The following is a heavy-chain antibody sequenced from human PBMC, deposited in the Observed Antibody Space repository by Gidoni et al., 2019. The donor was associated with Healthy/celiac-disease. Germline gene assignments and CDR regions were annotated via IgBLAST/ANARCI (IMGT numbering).Heavy chain of an antibody. CDR2: ISYDGSNK. Sequence: QVQLVESGGGVVQPGRSLRLSFAASGFTFSSYAMHWVRQAPGKGLEWVAVISYDGSNKYYADSVKGRFTISRDNSKNTLYLQMNSLRAEDTAVYYCARAVSSFDYWGQGTLVTVSS. CDR1: GFTFSSYA. J-gene: IGHJ4*02. CDR3: ARAVSSFDY. D-gene: IGHD2-8*01. V-gene: IGHV3-30-3*01.